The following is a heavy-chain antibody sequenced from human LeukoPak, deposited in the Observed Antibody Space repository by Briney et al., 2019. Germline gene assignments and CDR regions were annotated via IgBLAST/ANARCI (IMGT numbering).Heavy chain of an antibody. CDR3: AKPSSGWSNFDS. CDR1: GFTFSSYA. J-gene: IGHJ4*02. CDR2: ISGTSGYT. D-gene: IGHD6-19*01. Sequence: GGSLRLSCAASGFTFSSYAMSWVRQAPGKGLEWVSSISGTSGYTYYADSVKGRFTISRDNSKNTLYLQMNSLRAEDTAVYYCAKPSSGWSNFDSWGQGTLVTVSS. V-gene: IGHV3-23*01.